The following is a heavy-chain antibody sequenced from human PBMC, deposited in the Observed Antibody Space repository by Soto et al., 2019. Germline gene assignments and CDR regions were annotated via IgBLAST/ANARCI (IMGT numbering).Heavy chain of an antibody. V-gene: IGHV1-69*06. Sequence: GASVKVSCKASGGTFSSYAISWVRQAPGQGLEWMGGIIPIFGTANYAQKFQGRVTITADKSTSTAYMELSSLRSEDTAVYYCASGSLIAAAGLTPDYWGQGTLVTVSS. CDR1: GGTFSSYA. J-gene: IGHJ4*02. CDR2: IIPIFGTA. CDR3: ASGSLIAAAGLTPDY. D-gene: IGHD6-13*01.